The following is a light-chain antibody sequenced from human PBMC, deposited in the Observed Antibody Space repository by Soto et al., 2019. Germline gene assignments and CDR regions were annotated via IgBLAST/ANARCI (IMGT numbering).Light chain of an antibody. CDR2: GAS. CDR1: QSLSRN. V-gene: IGKV3D-15*01. J-gene: IGKJ3*01. Sequence: EILMTQSPATLSVSPGERATLSCRASQSLSRNLAWYQQKPGQAPRLIIYGASTRASGIPARFSGSGSGTEFTLTISSLQSEDFALYYCQPYNDWPPAFTFGPGTKVDL. CDR3: QPYNDWPPAFT.